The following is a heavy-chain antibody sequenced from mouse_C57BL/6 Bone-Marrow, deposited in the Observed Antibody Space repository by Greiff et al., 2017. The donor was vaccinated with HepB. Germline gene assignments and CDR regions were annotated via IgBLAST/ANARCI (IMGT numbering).Heavy chain of an antibody. V-gene: IGHV5-4*01. Sequence: EVKLVESGGGLVKPGGSLKLSCAASGFTFSSYAMSWVRQTPEKRLEWVATISDGGSYTYYPDNVKGRFTISRDNAKNNLYLQMSHLKSEDTAMYYCARDPAPLTTVVAWYFDVWGTGTTVTVSS. CDR1: GFTFSSYA. CDR2: ISDGGSYT. J-gene: IGHJ1*03. D-gene: IGHD1-1*01. CDR3: ARDPAPLTTVVAWYFDV.